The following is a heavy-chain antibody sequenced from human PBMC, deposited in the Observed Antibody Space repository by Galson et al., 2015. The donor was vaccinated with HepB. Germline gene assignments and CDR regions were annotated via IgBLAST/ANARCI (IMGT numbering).Heavy chain of an antibody. D-gene: IGHD3-10*01. CDR1: GFIFDDYD. Sequence: SLRLSCAATGFIFDDYDMSWVRQVPGKGLGWVSGINWNGGDTDYADSVKGRFTISRDSAENSLYLQMNSLRAEDTALYYCVRDETTMARGVIHKWYSGYWGQGILVTVSS. J-gene: IGHJ4*02. CDR2: INWNGGDT. V-gene: IGHV3-20*04. CDR3: VRDETTMARGVIHKWYSGY.